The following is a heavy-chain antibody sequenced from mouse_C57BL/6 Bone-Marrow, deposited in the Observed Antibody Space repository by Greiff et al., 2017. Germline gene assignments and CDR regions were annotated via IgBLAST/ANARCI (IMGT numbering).Heavy chain of an antibody. J-gene: IGHJ4*01. CDR1: GYSITSGYY. CDR2: IRYDGSN. V-gene: IGHV3-6*01. CDR3: ARAIMDYGSSYAMDY. Sequence: EVKLLESGPGLVKPSQSLSLTCSVTGYSITSGYYWNWIRQFPGHKLEWMGYIRYDGSNNSNPTLKNQTSITRDTSKNQFFLKLNSVTTEDTATYYCARAIMDYGSSYAMDYWGQGTSVTVSS. D-gene: IGHD1-1*01.